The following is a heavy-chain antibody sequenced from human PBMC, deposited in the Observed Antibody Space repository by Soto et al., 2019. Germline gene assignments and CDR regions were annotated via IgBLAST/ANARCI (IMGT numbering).Heavy chain of an antibody. J-gene: IGHJ4*02. V-gene: IGHV1-3*01. CDR2: INAGNGNT. D-gene: IGHD2-15*01. CDR1: GYTFTSYA. CDR3: ASGPDVVVVAATLDY. Sequence: ASVKVSCKASGYTFTSYAMHWVRQAPGQRLEWMGWINAGNGNTKYSQKFQGRVTITRDTSASTAYMELSSLRSEDTAVYYCASGPDVVVVAATLDYWGQGTLVTVS.